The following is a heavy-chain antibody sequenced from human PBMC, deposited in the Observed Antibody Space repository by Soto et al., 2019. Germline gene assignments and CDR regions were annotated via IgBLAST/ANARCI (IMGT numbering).Heavy chain of an antibody. D-gene: IGHD4-17*01. CDR2: ISYDGSNK. CDR1: GFTFSSYG. V-gene: IGHV3-30*18. J-gene: IGHJ4*02. CDR3: AKPVTTVTTWLFDY. Sequence: GGSLRLSCAASGFTFSSYGMHWVRQAPGKGLEWVAVISYDGSNKYYADSVKGRFTISRDNSKNTLYLQMNSPRAEDTAVYYCAKPVTTVTTWLFDYWGQGTLVTVSS.